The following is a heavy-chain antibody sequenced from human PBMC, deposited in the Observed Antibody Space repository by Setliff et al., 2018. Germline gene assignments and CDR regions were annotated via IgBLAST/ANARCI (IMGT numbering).Heavy chain of an antibody. V-gene: IGHV4-59*01. J-gene: IGHJ3*02. CDR3: ARACEGGYDSSGYYYGMDAFDI. Sequence: SETLSLTCTVSGGSISSYYWSWIRQPPGKGLECIGYIYYSGSTNYHPSLKSRVTISLDTSKNQFSLKLSSVTAADPAVYYCARACEGGYDSSGYYYGMDAFDIWGQGTMVTVSS. D-gene: IGHD3-22*01. CDR1: GGSISSYY. CDR2: IYYSGST.